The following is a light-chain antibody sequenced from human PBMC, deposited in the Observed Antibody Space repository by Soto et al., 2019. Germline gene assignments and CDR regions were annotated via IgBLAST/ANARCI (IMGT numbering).Light chain of an antibody. CDR1: QGISNS. CDR3: QQLKTHPFT. Sequence: DIQLTQSPSFLSASVGDRLTITCRASQGISNSLAWYQRRPGQAPKLLIYAASTLQSGVPSRFSGSRSGTECTLTISGLQPEDVATYFCQQLKTHPFTLGQGTRLEI. CDR2: AAS. J-gene: IGKJ5*01. V-gene: IGKV1-9*01.